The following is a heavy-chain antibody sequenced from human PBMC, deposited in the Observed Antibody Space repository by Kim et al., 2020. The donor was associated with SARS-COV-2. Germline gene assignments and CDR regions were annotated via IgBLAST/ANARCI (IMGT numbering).Heavy chain of an antibody. J-gene: IGHJ6*02. Sequence: SETLSLTCAVYGGSFSGYYWSWIRQPPGKGLEWIGEINHSGSTNYNPSLKSRVTISVDTSKNQFSLKLSSVTAADTAVYYCASLSNYYYGMDVWGQGTTV. CDR2: INHSGST. V-gene: IGHV4-34*01. CDR3: ASLSNYYYGMDV. CDR1: GGSFSGYY.